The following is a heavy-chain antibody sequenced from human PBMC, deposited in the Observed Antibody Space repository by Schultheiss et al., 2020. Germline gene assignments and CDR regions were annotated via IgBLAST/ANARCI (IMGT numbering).Heavy chain of an antibody. CDR3: ARQEGSSPVWGTHRDYFDY. Sequence: GESLKISCKGSGYSFTSYWIGWVRQMPGKGLEWMGIIYPGDSDTRYSPSFQGQVTISADKSISTAYLQWSSLKASDTAMYYCARQEGSSPVWGTHRDYFDYWGQGTLVNVSS. J-gene: IGHJ4*02. D-gene: IGHD3-16*01. CDR2: IYPGDSDT. CDR1: GYSFTSYW. V-gene: IGHV5-51*01.